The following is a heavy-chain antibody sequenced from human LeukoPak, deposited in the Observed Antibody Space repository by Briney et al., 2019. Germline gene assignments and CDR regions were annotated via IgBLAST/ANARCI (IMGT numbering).Heavy chain of an antibody. J-gene: IGHJ4*02. V-gene: IGHV1-2*02. Sequence: GASVKVSCKASGYTFTGYYIHWARQAPGQGLEWMGWINPNSGGTNYAQKFQGRVTMTRDTSINTASMELSRLRSDDTAVYYCARDLPSIRAATYYFHSWGQGTLVTVSS. D-gene: IGHD2-15*01. CDR1: GYTFTGYY. CDR3: ARDLPSIRAATYYFHS. CDR2: INPNSGGT.